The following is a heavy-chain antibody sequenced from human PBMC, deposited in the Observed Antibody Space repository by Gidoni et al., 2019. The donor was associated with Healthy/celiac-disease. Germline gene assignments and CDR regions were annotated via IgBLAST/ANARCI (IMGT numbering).Heavy chain of an antibody. Sequence: EVQLLESGGGLVKPGGSLGLSCAASGVPFSSNARSWVRQAPGKGLEWVSAISGSGVSTYYADSVKGRFTISRDNSKNTLYLQMNSLRAEDTAVYYCAKRSDIVVVPAAIPYYYYGMDVWGQGTTVTVSS. CDR1: GVPFSSNA. D-gene: IGHD2-2*01. V-gene: IGHV3-23*01. J-gene: IGHJ6*02. CDR3: AKRSDIVVVPAAIPYYYYGMDV. CDR2: ISGSGVST.